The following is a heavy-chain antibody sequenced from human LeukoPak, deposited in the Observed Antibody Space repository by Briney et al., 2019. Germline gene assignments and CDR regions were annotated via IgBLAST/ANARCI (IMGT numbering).Heavy chain of an antibody. J-gene: IGHJ3*02. Sequence: SETLSLTCTVSGGSISSSSYYWGWLRQPPGKGLEWIGSIYYSGSTYYNPSLKSRVTISVDTSKNQFSLKLSSVTAADTAVYYCVREPHDSRSSSWYGDAFDIWGQGTMVTVSS. CDR2: IYYSGST. D-gene: IGHD6-13*01. CDR1: GGSISSSSYY. V-gene: IGHV4-39*07. CDR3: VREPHDSRSSSWYGDAFDI.